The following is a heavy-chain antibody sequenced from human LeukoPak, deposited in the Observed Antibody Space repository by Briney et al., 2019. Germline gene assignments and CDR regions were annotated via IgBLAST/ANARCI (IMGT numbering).Heavy chain of an antibody. Sequence: SVKVTCKASGGTFSSYAISWVRQAPGQGLEWMGGIIPIFGTANYAQKFQGRVTITTDESTSTAYMELSSLRSEDTAVYYCARAYCSSTSCYLGNWFDPWGQGTLATVSS. CDR3: ARAYCSSTSCYLGNWFDP. D-gene: IGHD2-2*01. CDR2: IIPIFGTA. V-gene: IGHV1-69*05. J-gene: IGHJ5*02. CDR1: GGTFSSYA.